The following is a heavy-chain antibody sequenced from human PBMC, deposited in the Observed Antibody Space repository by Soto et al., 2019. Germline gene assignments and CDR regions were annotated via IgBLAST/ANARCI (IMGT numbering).Heavy chain of an antibody. Sequence: SETLSLTCAVHGGPFSGYYWSWIRQPPGKGLEWIGEINYSGNTNYTPSLKSRVTISVDTSKKHFSLKLSSVTAADTAAYYCPRGIAGTSDYWGQGTLVTVSS. D-gene: IGHD6-13*01. CDR3: PRGIAGTSDY. J-gene: IGHJ4*02. CDR1: GGPFSGYY. V-gene: IGHV4-34*01. CDR2: INYSGNT.